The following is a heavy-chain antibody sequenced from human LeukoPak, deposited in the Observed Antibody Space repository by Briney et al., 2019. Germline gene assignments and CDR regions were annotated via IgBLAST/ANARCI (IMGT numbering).Heavy chain of an antibody. D-gene: IGHD6-13*01. CDR1: GGSISSSSYY. Sequence: SETLSLTCTVSGGSISSSSYYWGWIRQPPGKGLEWIGSIYYSGSTYYNPSLKSRVTISVDTSKNQFSLKLSSVTAADTAVYYCARGFRGGSRWYPYEFWGQGNLVTVSS. CDR2: IYYSGST. CDR3: ARGFRGGSRWYPYEF. J-gene: IGHJ4*02. V-gene: IGHV4-39*01.